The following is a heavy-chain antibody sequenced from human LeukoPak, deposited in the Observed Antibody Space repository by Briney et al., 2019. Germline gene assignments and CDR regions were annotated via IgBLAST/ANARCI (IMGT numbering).Heavy chain of an antibody. D-gene: IGHD5-18*01. J-gene: IGHJ4*02. CDR2: ISYSSSYI. CDR1: GFNFSSYW. V-gene: IGHV3-21*01. CDR3: ARDLFVDTAMVRGTIDY. Sequence: PGGSLRLPWVVSGFNFSSYWMNWVRQAPGKGPEWVSSISYSSSYIYYADSVKGRFTISRDNAKNSLYLQMNSLRAEDTAVYYCARDLFVDTAMVRGTIDYWGQGTLVTVSS.